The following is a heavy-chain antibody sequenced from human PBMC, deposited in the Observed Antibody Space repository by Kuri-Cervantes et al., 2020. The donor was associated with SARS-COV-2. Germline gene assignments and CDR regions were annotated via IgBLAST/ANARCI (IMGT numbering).Heavy chain of an antibody. Sequence: ASVKVSCKASGYTFTSYYMHWVRQAPGQGLEWMGIINPSGGSTSYAQKFQGRVTMTRDTSTSTAYMELRSLRSDDTAVYYCARDPPPDIVLMVYAIPGGMDVWGQGTTVTVSS. CDR1: GYTFTSYY. CDR2: INPSGGST. CDR3: ARDPPPDIVLMVYAIPGGMDV. J-gene: IGHJ6*02. V-gene: IGHV1-46*01. D-gene: IGHD2-8*01.